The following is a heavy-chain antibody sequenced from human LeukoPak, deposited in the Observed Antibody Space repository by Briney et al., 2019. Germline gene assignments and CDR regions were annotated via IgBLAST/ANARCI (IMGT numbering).Heavy chain of an antibody. CDR2: IYYSGSA. CDR3: ARLSGGYVSDFDY. D-gene: IGHD5-12*01. V-gene: IGHV4-39*01. J-gene: IGHJ4*02. CDR1: GDSISSTTYY. Sequence: PSETLSLTCTVSGDSISSTTYYWGWIRQPPGKGLEWIGSIYYSGSAYYNPSLKSRVTISVDTSKNQFSLKLSSVTAADTAVYYCARLSGGYVSDFDYWGQGTLVTVSS.